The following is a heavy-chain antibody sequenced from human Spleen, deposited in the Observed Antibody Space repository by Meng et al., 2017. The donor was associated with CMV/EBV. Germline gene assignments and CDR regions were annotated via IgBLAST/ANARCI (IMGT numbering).Heavy chain of an antibody. J-gene: IGHJ4*02. V-gene: IGHV1-18*01. CDR2: ISGYTGST. CDR1: GYSFTSYG. CDR3: ARSKLTTFSRPFDY. D-gene: IGHD1-1*01. Sequence: KASGYSFTSYGINWVRQAPGQGLEWMGWISGYTGSTNLAQNFQDRLTMTTDTSTNTAYMELTSLKSDDTAVYYCARSKLTTFSRPFDYWGQGALVTVSS.